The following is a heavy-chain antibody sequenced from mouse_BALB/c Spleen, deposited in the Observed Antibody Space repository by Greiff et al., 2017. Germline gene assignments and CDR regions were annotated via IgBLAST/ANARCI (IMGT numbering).Heavy chain of an antibody. J-gene: IGHJ3*01. V-gene: IGHV5-17*02. CDR2: ISSGSSTI. Sequence: EVKLVESGGGLVQPGGSRKLSCAASGFTFSSFGMHWVRQAPEKGLEWVAYISSGSSTIYYADTVKGRFTISRDKPKNTLFLQMTSLRSEDTAMYYCARSGSGYSWFAYWGQGTLVTVSA. D-gene: IGHD2-3*01. CDR3: ARSGSGYSWFAY. CDR1: GFTFSSFG.